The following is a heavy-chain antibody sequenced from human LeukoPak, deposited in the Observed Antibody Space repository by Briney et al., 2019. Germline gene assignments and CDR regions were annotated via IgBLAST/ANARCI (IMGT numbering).Heavy chain of an antibody. CDR2: IRSKANSYAT. CDR3: TRHGYGDGPP. V-gene: IGHV3-73*01. J-gene: IGHJ5*02. D-gene: IGHD4-17*01. CDR1: GFSFSGSA. Sequence: GGSLRLSCAASGFSFSGSAMHWVRQASGKGLEWVGRIRSKANSYATAYAASVKGRFIISRDDSKNTAYLQMNSLKTEDTAVYYCTRHGYGDGPPWGQGTLVTVSS.